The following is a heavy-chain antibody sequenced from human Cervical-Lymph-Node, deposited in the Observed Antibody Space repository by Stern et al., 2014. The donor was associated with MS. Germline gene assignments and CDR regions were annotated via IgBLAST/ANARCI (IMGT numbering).Heavy chain of an antibody. CDR1: GDGVSTNSVA. Sequence: QVQLVESGPGLVKPSQTLSLTCAISGDGVSTNSVAWNWIRQSPSRGLEWLGRTYYRSKWYYDYALSVKSRINITPDTSKNQFSLQLNSVTPEDTAVYYCARDFRGVRGLIPFYFDYWGQGSLVTVSS. CDR3: ARDFRGVRGLIPFYFDY. D-gene: IGHD3-10*01. CDR2: TYYRSKWYY. J-gene: IGHJ4*02. V-gene: IGHV6-1*01.